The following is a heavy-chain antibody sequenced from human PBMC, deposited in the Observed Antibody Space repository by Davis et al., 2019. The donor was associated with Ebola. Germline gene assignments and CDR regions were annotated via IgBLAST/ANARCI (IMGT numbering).Heavy chain of an antibody. CDR3: VISTVGNWFDP. D-gene: IGHD2-15*01. CDR1: GGSISSAGYY. V-gene: IGHV4-31*03. CDR2: IYYSGST. Sequence: PSETLSLTCTVSGGSISSAGYYWSWIRQHPGKGLEWIGYIYYSGSTYYNPSLKSRVTISVDTSKNQFSLKLSTVTAADTAVYYCVISTVGNWFDPWGQGTLVTVSS. J-gene: IGHJ5*02.